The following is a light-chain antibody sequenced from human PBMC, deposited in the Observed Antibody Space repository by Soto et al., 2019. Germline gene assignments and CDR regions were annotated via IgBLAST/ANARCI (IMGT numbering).Light chain of an antibody. J-gene: IGKJ5*01. CDR1: QSISSY. V-gene: IGKV1-16*01. CDR3: QQYNSYSPIT. Sequence: DIQMTQSPSSLSPSVVDRVTITCLWSQSISSYLNWYQQKPGKAPKLLIYAASSLQSGVPSRFSGSGSGTEFTLTISSLQPDDFATYYCQQYNSYSPITFGQGTRLEIK. CDR2: AAS.